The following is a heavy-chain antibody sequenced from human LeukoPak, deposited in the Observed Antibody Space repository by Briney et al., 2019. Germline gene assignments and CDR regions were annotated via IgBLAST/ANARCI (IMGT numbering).Heavy chain of an antibody. CDR1: GGTFSSSA. CDR3: ARDQGLSAPPPYGLDV. V-gene: IGHV1-69*04. CDR2: IIPALNIT. J-gene: IGHJ6*02. D-gene: IGHD2/OR15-2a*01. Sequence: SVKVSCKTSGGTFSSSAITWVRQAPGQGLEWMGRIIPALNITSYAQKFQGRVTITADTSTSTAYMELSSLRSEETAVYYCARDQGLSAPPPYGLDVWGQGTTVTVSS.